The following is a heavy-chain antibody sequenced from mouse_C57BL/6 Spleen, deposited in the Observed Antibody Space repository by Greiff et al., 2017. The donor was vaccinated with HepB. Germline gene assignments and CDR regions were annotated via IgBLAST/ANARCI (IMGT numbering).Heavy chain of an antibody. D-gene: IGHD1-1*01. J-gene: IGHJ2*01. CDR2: IRLKSDNYAT. V-gene: IGHV6-3*01. CDR1: GFTFSNYW. Sequence: EVKVVESGGGLVQPGGSMKLSCVASGFTFSNYWMNWVRQSPEKGLEWVAQIRLKSDNYATHYAESVKGRFTISRDDSKSSVYLQMNNLRAEDTGIYYCTGSGSSYYFDYWGQGTTLTVSS. CDR3: TGSGSSYYFDY.